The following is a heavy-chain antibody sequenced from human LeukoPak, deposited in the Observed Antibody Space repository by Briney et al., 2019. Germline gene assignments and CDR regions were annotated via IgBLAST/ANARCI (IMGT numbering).Heavy chain of an antibody. J-gene: IGHJ3*02. CDR2: ISAYNGNT. CDR3: ARERGTQWLARNAAFDI. CDR1: GYTFTRFG. D-gene: IGHD6-19*01. Sequence: GASVKVSCKASGYTFTRFGISWVRQAPGQGLEWMGWISAYNGNTNYAQKLQGRVTMTTDTSTSTAYMELRSPRSDDTAVYYCARERGTQWLARNAAFDIWGQGTLVTVSS. V-gene: IGHV1-18*01.